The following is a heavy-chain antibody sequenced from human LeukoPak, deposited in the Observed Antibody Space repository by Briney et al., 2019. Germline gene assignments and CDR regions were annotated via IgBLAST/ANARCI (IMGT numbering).Heavy chain of an antibody. D-gene: IGHD3-9*01. Sequence: ASVKVSCKASGYTFTSYGITWVRQAPGQGLEWMGWISAYNGNTNYAQRLQGRVTMTTDTSTSTAYMELRSLRSDDTAVYYCARGGLRYREEIWFDPWGQGTLVTVSS. CDR2: ISAYNGNT. CDR3: ARGGLRYREEIWFDP. CDR1: GYTFTSYG. J-gene: IGHJ5*02. V-gene: IGHV1-18*01.